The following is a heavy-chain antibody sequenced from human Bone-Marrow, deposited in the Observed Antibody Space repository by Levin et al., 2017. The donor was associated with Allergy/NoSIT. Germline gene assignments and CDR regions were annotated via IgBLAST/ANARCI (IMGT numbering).Heavy chain of an antibody. V-gene: IGHV4-31*03. CDR1: GGSISSGGYY. Sequence: PSETLSLTCTVSGGSISSGGYYWSWIRQHPGKGLEWIGYIYYSGSTYYNPSLKSRVTISVDTSKNQFSLKLSSVTAADTAVYYCARGGFSSGWSNLNWGQGTLVTVSS. CDR2: IYYSGST. CDR3: ARGGFSSGWSNLN. J-gene: IGHJ4*02. D-gene: IGHD6-19*01.